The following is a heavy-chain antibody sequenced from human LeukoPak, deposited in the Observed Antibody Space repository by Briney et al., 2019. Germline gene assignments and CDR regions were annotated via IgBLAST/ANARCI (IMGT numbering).Heavy chain of an antibody. CDR1: GGSISSYY. J-gene: IGHJ4*02. V-gene: IGHV4-59*01. CDR3: VTSLAAAGPYYFDY. Sequence: SEILSLTCTVSGGSISSYYWSWIRQPPGKGLEWIGYIYYSGSTNYNPSLKSRVTISVDTSKNQFSLKLSSVTAADTAVYYCVTSLAAAGPYYFDYWGQGTLVTVSS. D-gene: IGHD6-13*01. CDR2: IYYSGST.